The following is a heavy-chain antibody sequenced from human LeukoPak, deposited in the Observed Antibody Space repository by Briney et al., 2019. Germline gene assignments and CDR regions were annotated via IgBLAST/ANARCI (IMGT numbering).Heavy chain of an antibody. J-gene: IGHJ4*02. Sequence: SETLSLTCAVYGGSFSGYYWSWIRQPPGKGLEWIGEINHSGSTNYNPSLKSRVTISVDTSKNQFSLKLSSVTAADTAVYYCARSMGRASYYYDSKRVYWGQGTLVTVSS. CDR2: INHSGST. CDR3: ARSMGRASYYYDSKRVY. CDR1: GGSFSGYY. D-gene: IGHD3-22*01. V-gene: IGHV4-34*01.